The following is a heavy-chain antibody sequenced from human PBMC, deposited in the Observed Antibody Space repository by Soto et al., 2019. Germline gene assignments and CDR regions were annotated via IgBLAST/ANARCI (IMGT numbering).Heavy chain of an antibody. J-gene: IGHJ6*02. V-gene: IGHV1-2*04. CDR2: VNPNSGGT. CDR1: GYTFTDYY. Sequence: GASVKVSCKASGYTFTDYYIHWVRQAPGQGLEWMGWVNPNSGGTNYAQKFQGWVTMTRDTSISTVYMELSSLKSDDMAVYYCAREGAATDNYGMDVWGQGTTVTVSS. CDR3: AREGAATDNYGMDV. D-gene: IGHD2-15*01.